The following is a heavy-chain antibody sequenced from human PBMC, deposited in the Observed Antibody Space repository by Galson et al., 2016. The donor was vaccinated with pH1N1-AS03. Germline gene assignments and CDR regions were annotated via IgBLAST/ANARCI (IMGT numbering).Heavy chain of an antibody. D-gene: IGHD2-15*01. CDR3: ARLPRGPCRFDY. CDR2: INKDGSEK. V-gene: IGHV3-7*01. J-gene: IGHJ4*02. CDR1: GFSLSNYW. Sequence: SLRLSCAVSGFSLSNYWMTWVRQAPGKGLEWVANINKDGSEKSYVDSVKGRFTISRDTAKNSVFLQMNSVRVEDRAVYYCARLPRGPCRFDYWGQGTLVTVSS.